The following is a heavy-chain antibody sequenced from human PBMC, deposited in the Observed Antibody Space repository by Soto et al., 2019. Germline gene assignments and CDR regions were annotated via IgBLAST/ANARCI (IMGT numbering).Heavy chain of an antibody. J-gene: IGHJ1*01. CDR3: ARWGPTGGLDV. CDR2: TSYDGSDK. CDR1: GFTFRSYV. V-gene: IGHV3-30*19. D-gene: IGHD3-16*01. Sequence: QVQLVESGGGVVQPGTSLRVSCVGSGFTFRSYVIHWVRQAPGKGLEWVALTSYDGSDKYYGDSVRGRFTISRDNSRNTVDLQMDNLILEDTALYYCARWGPTGGLDVWGQGTLVSV.